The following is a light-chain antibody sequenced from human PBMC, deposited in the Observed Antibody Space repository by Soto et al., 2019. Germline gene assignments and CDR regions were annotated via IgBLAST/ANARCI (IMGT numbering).Light chain of an antibody. CDR2: GAS. Sequence: EIVLTQSPDTLSLSPGEGATLSCRASHSVSSSYLAWYQQKPGQAPRLLIYGASTRATGIPDRFSGSGSGTDFTLTISRLEPEDFAMFYCQQYDNSITFGQGTRVEIE. CDR1: HSVSSSY. V-gene: IGKV3-20*01. CDR3: QQYDNSIT. J-gene: IGKJ5*01.